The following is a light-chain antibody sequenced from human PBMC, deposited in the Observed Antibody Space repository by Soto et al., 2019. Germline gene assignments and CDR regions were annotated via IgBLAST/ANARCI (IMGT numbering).Light chain of an antibody. CDR2: KAS. CDR1: QSISSW. CDR3: QQYNSYPWT. J-gene: IGKJ1*01. Sequence: DIQMTQSPSTLSASVGDRVTITCRPSQSISSWLAWYQQKPGKAPKLLIYKASSLEGGVPSKFSGSGSGTEFTLTITSLQPDDFATYYCQQYNSYPWTFGQGTKVEIK. V-gene: IGKV1-5*03.